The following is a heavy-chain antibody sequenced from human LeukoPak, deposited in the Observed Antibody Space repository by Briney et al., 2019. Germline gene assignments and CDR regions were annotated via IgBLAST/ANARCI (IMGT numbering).Heavy chain of an antibody. J-gene: IGHJ4*02. CDR1: GGSFSGYY. CDR3: ARRFGSSNYDFWSGYYDYFDY. CDR2: INHSGST. D-gene: IGHD3-3*01. Sequence: NPSETLSLTCAVYGGSFSGYYWSWIRQPPGKGLEWVGEINHSGSTNYNPSLKRRVTISVETSKNQFSLKLSSVTAADTAVYYCARRFGSSNYDFWSGYYDYFDYWGQGTLVTVSS. V-gene: IGHV4-34*01.